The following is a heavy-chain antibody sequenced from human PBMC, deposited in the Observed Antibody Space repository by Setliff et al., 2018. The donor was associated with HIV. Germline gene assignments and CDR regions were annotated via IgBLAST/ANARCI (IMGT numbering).Heavy chain of an antibody. Sequence: LVESLKISCKASGFDFTKYWIGWVRQMPGNGLEWMGIVYGGDSDTRNNPSFEGQVTMSTDRSITTAYLQWSRLKASDTAMYYCATKTNFDHWGQGTLVTVSS. CDR2: VYGGDSDT. CDR1: GFDFTKYW. J-gene: IGHJ4*02. CDR3: ATKTNFDH. V-gene: IGHV5-51*01.